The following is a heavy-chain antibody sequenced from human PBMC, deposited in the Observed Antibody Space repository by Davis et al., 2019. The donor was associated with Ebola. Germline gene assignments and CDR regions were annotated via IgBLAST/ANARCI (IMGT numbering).Heavy chain of an antibody. D-gene: IGHD1-26*01. CDR2: INTSVGST. Sequence: ASVKVPCKASGYTVTSYYMHWVRQAPGQGLEWMGIINTSVGSTSCAQKFQGRVTMTRDTSTSTLYMELSSLRSEDTAVYYCARRSGNYYYAMDVWGQGTTVIVSS. V-gene: IGHV1-46*01. CDR1: GYTVTSYY. J-gene: IGHJ6*02. CDR3: ARRSGNYYYAMDV.